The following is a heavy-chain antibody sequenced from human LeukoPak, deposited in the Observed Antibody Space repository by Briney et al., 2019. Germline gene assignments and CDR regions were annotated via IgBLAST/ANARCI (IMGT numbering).Heavy chain of an antibody. Sequence: SETLSLTCAVYGGSFSGYYWSWIRQPPGKGLEWIGEINHSGSTNYNPSLKSRVTISVDTSKNQFSLKLSSVTAADTAVYYCARDLSGSHQLNWFDPWGQGTLVTVSS. J-gene: IGHJ5*02. V-gene: IGHV4-34*01. CDR3: ARDLSGSHQLNWFDP. D-gene: IGHD3-10*01. CDR2: INHSGST. CDR1: GGSFSGYY.